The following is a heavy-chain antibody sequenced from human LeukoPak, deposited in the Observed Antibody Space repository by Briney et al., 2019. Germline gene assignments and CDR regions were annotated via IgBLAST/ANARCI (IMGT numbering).Heavy chain of an antibody. V-gene: IGHV3-33*01. Sequence: SGGSLRLSCAASGFPFSSYGMHWVRQAPGKGLEWVAIIWYDGSNQYYADSVKGRFTISRDNPKNTLYLQMNSLRAEDTAVYYCARDYCSSFSCQDYWGQGTLVTVSS. CDR3: ARDYCSSFSCQDY. J-gene: IGHJ4*02. CDR1: GFPFSSYG. CDR2: IWYDGSNQ. D-gene: IGHD2-2*01.